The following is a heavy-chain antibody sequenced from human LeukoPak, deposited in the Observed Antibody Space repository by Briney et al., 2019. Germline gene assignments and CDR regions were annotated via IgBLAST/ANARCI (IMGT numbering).Heavy chain of an antibody. J-gene: IGHJ6*03. Sequence: PSETLSLTCTVSGGSISSYYWSWIRQPPGKGLEWIGYIYYSGSTNYNPSLKSRVTISVDTSKNQFSLKLSSVTAADTAVYYCARDGAYGDYYYYYYMDVWGKGTTVTVS. CDR1: GGSISSYY. CDR3: ARDGAYGDYYYYYYMDV. CDR2: IYYSGST. V-gene: IGHV4-59*01. D-gene: IGHD4-17*01.